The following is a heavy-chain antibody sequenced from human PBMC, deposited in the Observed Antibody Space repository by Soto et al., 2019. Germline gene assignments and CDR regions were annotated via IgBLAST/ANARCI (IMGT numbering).Heavy chain of an antibody. Sequence: SVKVSCKASGGTFSSYAISWVRQAPGQGLEWMGGIIPIFGTANYAQKFQGRVTITADESTSTAYMELSSLRSEDTAAYYCARDRDIVLVPAYYYYGMDVWGQGTTVTVSS. CDR1: GGTFSSYA. CDR3: ARDRDIVLVPAYYYYGMDV. CDR2: IIPIFGTA. V-gene: IGHV1-69*13. D-gene: IGHD2-2*01. J-gene: IGHJ6*02.